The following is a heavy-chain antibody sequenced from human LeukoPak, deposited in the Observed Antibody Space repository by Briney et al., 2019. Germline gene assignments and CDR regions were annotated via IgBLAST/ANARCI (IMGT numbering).Heavy chain of an antibody. J-gene: IGHJ4*02. CDR2: ISYDGSNK. V-gene: IGHV3-30*18. D-gene: IGHD2/OR15-2a*01. CDR3: AKGLPLVDYNSTNFDY. Sequence: GGSLRLSCAASGFTFSSYGMHWVRQAPGKGLEWVAVISYDGSNKYYADSVKGRFTISRDNSKNTLYLQMNSLRAEDTAVYYCAKGLPLVDYNSTNFDYWGQGTLVTFSS. CDR1: GFTFSSYG.